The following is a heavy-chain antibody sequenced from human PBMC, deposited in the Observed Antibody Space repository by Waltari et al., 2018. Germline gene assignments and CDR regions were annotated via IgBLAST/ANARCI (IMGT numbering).Heavy chain of an antibody. Sequence: QVQLQQWGAGLLKPSETLSLTCAVYGGSFSGYYWSWIRQPPGKGLAWIGEINHSGRTNYNPSLKSRVTISVDTSKNQFSLKLSSVTAADTAVYYCARGRRDGYNYAFDIWGQGTMVTVSS. V-gene: IGHV4-34*01. CDR1: GGSFSGYY. CDR3: ARGRRDGYNYAFDI. D-gene: IGHD5-12*01. CDR2: INHSGRT. J-gene: IGHJ3*02.